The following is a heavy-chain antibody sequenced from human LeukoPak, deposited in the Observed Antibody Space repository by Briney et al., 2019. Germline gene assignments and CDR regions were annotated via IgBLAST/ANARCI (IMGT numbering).Heavy chain of an antibody. CDR3: ARGTNYYGSGSYYLHYYYYYMDV. CDR1: GYTFTSYD. D-gene: IGHD3-10*01. J-gene: IGHJ6*03. V-gene: IGHV1-8*01. CDR2: MNPNSGNT. Sequence: ASVKVSCKASGYTFTSYDINWVRQATGRGLEWMGWMNPNSGNTGYAQKFQGRVTMTRNTSISTAYMELSSLRSEDTAVYYCARGTNYYGSGSYYLHYYYYYMDVWGKGTTVTISS.